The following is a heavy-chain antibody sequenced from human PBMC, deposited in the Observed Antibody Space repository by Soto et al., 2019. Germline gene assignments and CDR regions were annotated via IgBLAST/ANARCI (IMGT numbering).Heavy chain of an antibody. Sequence: GGSLRLSCAASGFTVSSNYMSWVRQAPGKGLEWVSVIYSGGSTYYADSVKGRFTISRDNSKNTLYLQMNSLRAEDTAVYYCARGKYSLHFDYWGQGTLVTVSS. CDR3: ARGKYSLHFDY. J-gene: IGHJ4*02. D-gene: IGHD6-6*01. V-gene: IGHV3-53*01. CDR2: IYSGGST. CDR1: GFTVSSNY.